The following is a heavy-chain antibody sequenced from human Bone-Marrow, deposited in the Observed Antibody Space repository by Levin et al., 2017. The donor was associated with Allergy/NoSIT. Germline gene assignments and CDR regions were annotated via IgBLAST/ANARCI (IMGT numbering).Heavy chain of an antibody. CDR3: ARDRSAGGMDV. V-gene: IGHV4-59*01. Sequence: GSLRLSCTVSGGSISSYYWSWIRQPPGKGLEWIGHIYHSGSTDYNPSLMSRLIISVDTSKNQFSLKLRSVTAADTALYYCARDRSAGGMDVWGHGTTVIVSS. J-gene: IGHJ6*02. CDR2: IYHSGST. CDR1: GGSISSYY.